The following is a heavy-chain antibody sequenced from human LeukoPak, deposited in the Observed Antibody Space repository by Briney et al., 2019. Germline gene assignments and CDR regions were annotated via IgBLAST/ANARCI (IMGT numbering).Heavy chain of an antibody. Sequence: GGSLRLSCAVSGFSVSSNYMSWVRQAPGKGLEWAAIIYRGGSTYYADSVKGRFTISRDDSKNTVNLQMNSLRAEDTAVYYCAREQGDSSGFYYKRGWFDPWGQGTLVTVSS. CDR3: AREQGDSSGFYYKRGWFDP. V-gene: IGHV3-53*01. CDR2: IYRGGST. J-gene: IGHJ5*02. CDR1: GFSVSSNY. D-gene: IGHD3-22*01.